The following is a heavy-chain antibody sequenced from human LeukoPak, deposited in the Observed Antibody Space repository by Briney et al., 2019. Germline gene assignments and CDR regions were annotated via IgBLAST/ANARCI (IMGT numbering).Heavy chain of an antibody. CDR1: GYTFTSYG. V-gene: IGHV1-18*01. D-gene: IGHD2-21*01. CDR3: ARDRDVNSRDAFDF. Sequence: ASVKVSCKASGYTFTSYGISWVRQAPGQGLEWMGWISAYNGNTNYAQKLQGRVTMTTDTSTSTAYMELRSLRSDDTAVYYCARDRDVNSRDAFDFWGQGTMVTVSS. CDR2: ISAYNGNT. J-gene: IGHJ3*01.